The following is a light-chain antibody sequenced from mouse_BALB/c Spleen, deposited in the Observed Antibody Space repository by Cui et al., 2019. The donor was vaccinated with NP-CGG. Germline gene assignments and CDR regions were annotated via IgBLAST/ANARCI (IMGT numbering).Light chain of an antibody. V-gene: IGLV1*01. J-gene: IGLJ1*01. Sequence: QAVLPQESALTTSPGETVTLTCRSSTGAVTTSNYANWVQEKPDHLFTGLIGGTNNRPPGVPARFSGSLIGDKAALTITGAQTEDEAIYFCALWYGNHWVFGGGTKLTVL. CDR1: TGAVTTSNY. CDR3: ALWYGNHWV. CDR2: GTN.